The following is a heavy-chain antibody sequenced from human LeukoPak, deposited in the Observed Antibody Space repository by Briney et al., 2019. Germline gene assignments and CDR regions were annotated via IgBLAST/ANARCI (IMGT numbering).Heavy chain of an antibody. J-gene: IGHJ4*02. Sequence: GASVKVSCKASGYTFTGSYMHWVRQAPGLGLEWMGWINCNSGGTKYAQKFQGRVTMTRDTSITTAYMEVSSLRSDDTAVYYCATDLGKWELLDRGSLDYWGQGTLVTVSS. CDR1: GYTFTGSY. V-gene: IGHV1-2*02. CDR2: INCNSGGT. CDR3: ATDLGKWELLDRGSLDY. D-gene: IGHD1-26*01.